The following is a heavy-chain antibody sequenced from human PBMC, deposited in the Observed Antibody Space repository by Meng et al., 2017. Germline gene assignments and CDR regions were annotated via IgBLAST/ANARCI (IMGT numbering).Heavy chain of an antibody. CDR1: GGSISSYY. D-gene: IGHD6-13*01. J-gene: IGHJ4*02. CDR2: IYYSGST. Sequence: ETLSLTCTVSGGSISSYYWSWIRQPPGKGLEWIGYIYYSGSTNYNPSLKSRVTISVDTSKNQFSLKLSSVTAADTAVYYCARAPYSSSWVGYYFDYWGQGTLVTVSS. CDR3: ARAPYSSSWVGYYFDY. V-gene: IGHV4-59*01.